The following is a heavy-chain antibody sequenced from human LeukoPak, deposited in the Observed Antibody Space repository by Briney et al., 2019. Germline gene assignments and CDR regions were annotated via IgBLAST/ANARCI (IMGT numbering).Heavy chain of an antibody. CDR2: INRSGDIT. CDR3: ATEGFYF. J-gene: IGHJ4*02. V-gene: IGHV3-23*01. Sequence: GGSLRLSCAASGAAFSKYGMKWVRQAAGAGLEYISGINRSGDITHYADSVKGRFTISRDNVKNTLYLQMNSLRAEDTALYYCATEGFYFWGPGTQVTVSS. CDR1: GAAFSKYG.